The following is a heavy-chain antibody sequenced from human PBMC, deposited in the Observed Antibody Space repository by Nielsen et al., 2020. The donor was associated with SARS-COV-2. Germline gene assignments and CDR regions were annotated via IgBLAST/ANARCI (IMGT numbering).Heavy chain of an antibody. CDR1: GYSFTSYW. J-gene: IGHJ4*02. CDR2: IYPGDSDT. D-gene: IGHD6-6*01. CDR3: ARPRFYSSSGPYDY. V-gene: IGHV5-51*01. Sequence: GGSLRLSCKGSGYSFTSYWIGWVRQMPAKGLEWMGIIYPGDSDTRYSPSFQGQVTISADKSISTAYLQWSSLKASDTAMYYCARPRFYSSSGPYDYWGQGTLVTVSS.